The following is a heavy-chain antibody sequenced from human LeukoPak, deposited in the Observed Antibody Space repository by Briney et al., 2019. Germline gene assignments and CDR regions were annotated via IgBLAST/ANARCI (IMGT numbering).Heavy chain of an antibody. CDR3: ARGGDGYKSHYYFDY. Sequence: SQTLSLTCTVSGGSISSGGYYWSWIRQHPGKGLEWIGYIYHSGSTYYNPSLKSRVTISVDRSKNQFSLKLSSVTAADTAVYYCARGGDGYKSHYYFDYWGQGTLVTVSS. CDR1: GGSISSGGYY. J-gene: IGHJ4*02. D-gene: IGHD5-24*01. V-gene: IGHV4-30-2*01. CDR2: IYHSGST.